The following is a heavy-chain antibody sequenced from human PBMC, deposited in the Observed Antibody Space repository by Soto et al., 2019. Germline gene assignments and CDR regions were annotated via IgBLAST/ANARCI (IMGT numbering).Heavy chain of an antibody. CDR1: GGSISTVGHY. Sequence: SETLSLTCSVSGGSISTVGHYWTWIRQPPGKGLEWIGSIYHTGSTYYSKSLRSRLTMPVDTSKSQFSLRLSSVTAADTAVYYCARATGTLRSRNCDYWGQGSLVTVSS. CDR3: ARATGTLRSRNCDY. J-gene: IGHJ4*02. D-gene: IGHD1-1*01. CDR2: IYHTGST. V-gene: IGHV4-31*03.